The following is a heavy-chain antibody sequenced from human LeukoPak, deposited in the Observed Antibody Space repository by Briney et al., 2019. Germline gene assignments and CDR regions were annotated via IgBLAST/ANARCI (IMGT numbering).Heavy chain of an antibody. D-gene: IGHD3-22*01. CDR2: IYYSGST. J-gene: IGHJ4*02. V-gene: IGHV4-59*01. Sequence: SETLSLTCTVSGGSINNYYWSWIWQPPGKGLEWIGYIYYSGSTNYNPSLKSRVTISVDTSKNQLSLKLSSVTAADTAVYYCARVTPGYYDSSGYYYYFDYWGQGTLVTVSS. CDR3: ARVTPGYYDSSGYYYYFDY. CDR1: GGSINNYY.